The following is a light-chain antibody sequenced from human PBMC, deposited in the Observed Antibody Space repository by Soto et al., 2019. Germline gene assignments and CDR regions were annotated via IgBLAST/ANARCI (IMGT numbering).Light chain of an antibody. CDR3: QKGSKWLPIT. CDR2: DAS. V-gene: IGKV3-11*01. CDR1: QSVSSY. J-gene: IGKJ5*01. Sequence: SGGTLSLSQGERATLSRRASQSVSSYLAWYQQKPGQAPRLLIYDASNRATGIPARFSGSGSGTDFTLTISSLEPEDFGVYYCQKGSKWLPITFGQGTRMAV.